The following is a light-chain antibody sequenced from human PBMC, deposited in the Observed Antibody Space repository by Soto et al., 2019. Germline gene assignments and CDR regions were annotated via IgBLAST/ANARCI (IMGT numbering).Light chain of an antibody. CDR2: EVT. CDR1: RDDIGAYDY. J-gene: IGLJ2*01. CDR3: SSYAGSNNFGV. Sequence: QSALTQPASVSGSPGQSITISCAGTRDDIGAYDYVSWYQQHPGNAPKLLVYEVTNRPSGVSDRFSGSKSGNTASLTVSGLQAEDEADYYCSSYAGSNNFGVFGGGTKVTVL. V-gene: IGLV2-14*01.